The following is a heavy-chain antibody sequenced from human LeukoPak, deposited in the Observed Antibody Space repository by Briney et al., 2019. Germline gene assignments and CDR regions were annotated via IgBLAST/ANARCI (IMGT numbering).Heavy chain of an antibody. D-gene: IGHD3-10*01. CDR2: ISGLSSHI. J-gene: IGHJ4*02. CDR1: GFTFSDND. V-gene: IGHV3-21*01. CDR3: GRAFPPLRTSSAGDL. Sequence: GGSLRLSCSASGFTFSDNDMTWFRQAPGRGLEWVSSISGLSSHIYYGDSVKGRFSISRDNAKNSLYLQMNSLGAEDTAVYYCGRAFPPLRTSSAGDLWGQGTLVTVSS.